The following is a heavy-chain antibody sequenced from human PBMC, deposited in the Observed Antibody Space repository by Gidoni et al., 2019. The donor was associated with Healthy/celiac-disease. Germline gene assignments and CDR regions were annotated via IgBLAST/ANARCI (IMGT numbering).Heavy chain of an antibody. D-gene: IGHD1-1*01. CDR3: ARSPGSINWNDEDY. J-gene: IGHJ4*02. CDR2: INPNSGGT. CDR1: GYTCTGYY. V-gene: IGHV1-2*06. Sequence: QVQLVQSGAEVKKPGASVKVSGKAAGYTCTGYYMHWVRQAPGQGLEWMGRINPNSGGTNYAQKFQGRVTMTRDTSISTAYMELSRLRSDDTAVYYCARSPGSINWNDEDYWGQGTLVTVSS.